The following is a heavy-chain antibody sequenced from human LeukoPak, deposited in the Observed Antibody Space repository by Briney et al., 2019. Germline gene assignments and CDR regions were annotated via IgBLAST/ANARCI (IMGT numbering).Heavy chain of an antibody. CDR2: ISAYNGNT. V-gene: IGHV1-18*01. CDR1: GYTFTSYG. Sequence: ASVKVSCKASGYTFTSYGISWVRQAPGQGLEWMGWISAYNGNTNYAQKLQGRVTMTTDTSTSTAYMELRSLRSDDTAVYYCARDPSYSNYGNWFDPWGQGTLVTVSS. J-gene: IGHJ5*02. D-gene: IGHD4-11*01. CDR3: ARDPSYSNYGNWFDP.